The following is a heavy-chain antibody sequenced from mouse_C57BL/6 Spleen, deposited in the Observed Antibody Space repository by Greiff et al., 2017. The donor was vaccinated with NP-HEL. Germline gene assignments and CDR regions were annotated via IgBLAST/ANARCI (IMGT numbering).Heavy chain of an antibody. CDR2: IRNKANNHAT. J-gene: IGHJ3*01. CDR1: GFTFSDAW. Sequence: EVKVEESGGGLVQPGGSMKLSCAASGFTFSDAWMDWVRQSPEKGLEWVAEIRNKANNHATYYAESVKGRFTISRDDSKSSVYLQMNSLRAEDTGIYYCTRREIYYDYTWFAYWGQGTLVTVSA. D-gene: IGHD2-4*01. CDR3: TRREIYYDYTWFAY. V-gene: IGHV6-6*01.